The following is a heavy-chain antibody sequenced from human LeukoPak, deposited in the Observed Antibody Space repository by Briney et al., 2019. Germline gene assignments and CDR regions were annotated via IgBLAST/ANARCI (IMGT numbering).Heavy chain of an antibody. CDR3: ARHPSAYYGMDV. V-gene: IGHV4-59*08. D-gene: IGHD6-6*01. J-gene: IGHJ6*02. CDR2: IFYSGST. CDR1: GGSISSYY. Sequence: SETLSLTCTVSGGSISSYYWSWIRQPPGKGLEWIGCIFYSGSTNYNPSLKSRVTISVDTSKNQFSLKLSSVTAADTAVYYCARHPSAYYGMDVWGQGTTVTVSS.